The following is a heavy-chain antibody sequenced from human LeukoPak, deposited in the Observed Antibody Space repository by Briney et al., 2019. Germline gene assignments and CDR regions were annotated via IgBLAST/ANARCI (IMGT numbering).Heavy chain of an antibody. CDR1: GGTFSSYA. J-gene: IGHJ4*02. Sequence: SVKVSCKASGGTFSSYAISWVRQAPGQGLEWMGGIIPIFGTANYAQKFQGRVTITADESTSTAYMELSSLRSEDTAVYYCAREGYCSGGSCYSGSHYFDYWAREPWSPSPQ. D-gene: IGHD2-15*01. CDR3: AREGYCSGGSCYSGSHYFDY. V-gene: IGHV1-69*13. CDR2: IIPIFGTA.